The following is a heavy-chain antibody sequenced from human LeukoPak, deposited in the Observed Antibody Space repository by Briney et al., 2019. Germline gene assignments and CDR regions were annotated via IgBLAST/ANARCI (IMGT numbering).Heavy chain of an antibody. V-gene: IGHV3-30*02. D-gene: IGHD6-19*01. CDR2: IRYDGTNK. J-gene: IGHJ3*02. CDR1: GFTFSSYG. Sequence: GGSLRLSCAASGFTFSSYGMNWVRQAPGKGLEWGAFIRYDGTNKYYGDSVKGRFTISRDNSKNTLCLQMNSLSAEDTAVYYCAKYHRTVADLNDGFDIWGQGTTVTVSS. CDR3: AKYHRTVADLNDGFDI.